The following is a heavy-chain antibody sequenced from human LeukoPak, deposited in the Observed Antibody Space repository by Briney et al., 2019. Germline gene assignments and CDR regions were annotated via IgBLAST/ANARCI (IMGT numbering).Heavy chain of an antibody. J-gene: IGHJ4*02. CDR2: INHSGST. Sequence: PSETLSLTCAVYGGSFGGYYWSWIRQPPGKGLEWIGEINHSGSTNYNPSLKSRVTISVDTSKNQFSLKLSSVTAADTAVYYCARGGDTAMVPGFDYWGQGTLVTVSS. CDR1: GGSFGGYY. V-gene: IGHV4-34*01. CDR3: ARGGDTAMVPGFDY. D-gene: IGHD5-18*01.